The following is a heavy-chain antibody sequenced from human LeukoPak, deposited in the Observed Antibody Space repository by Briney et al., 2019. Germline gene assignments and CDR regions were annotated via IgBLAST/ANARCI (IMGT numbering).Heavy chain of an antibody. D-gene: IGHD6-19*01. CDR3: AKDARRSSGWYFFDH. J-gene: IGHJ4*02. Sequence: GGSLRLSCAASGFAFSSQAMGWVRQAPGKGLEWVSVISDSGDSTYYADSVKGRFTISRDNSKNTLYLQMNSLRAEDTVIYYCAKDARRSSGWYFFDHWGQGTLVTVSS. V-gene: IGHV3-23*01. CDR1: GFAFSSQA. CDR2: ISDSGDST.